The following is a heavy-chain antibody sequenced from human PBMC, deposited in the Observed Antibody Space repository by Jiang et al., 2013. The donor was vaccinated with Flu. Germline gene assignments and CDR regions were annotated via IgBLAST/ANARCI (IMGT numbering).Heavy chain of an antibody. D-gene: IGHD3-9*01. CDR2: IYSGGST. CDR3: ARNTWDRYDILTGYYWPWYMDV. Sequence: QLLESGGGLVQPGGSLRLSCAASGFTVSSNYMSWVRQAPGKGLEWVSVIYSGGSTYYADSVKGRFTISRHNSKNTLYLQMNSLRAEDTAVYYCARNTWDRYDILTGYYWPWYMDVWGKGTAVTVSS. V-gene: IGHV3-53*04. CDR1: GFTVSSNY. J-gene: IGHJ6*03.